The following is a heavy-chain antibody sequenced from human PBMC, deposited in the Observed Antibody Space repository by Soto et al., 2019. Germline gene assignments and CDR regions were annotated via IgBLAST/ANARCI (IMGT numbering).Heavy chain of an antibody. Sequence: GGSLRLSCTASGFTFSDYAMSWVRQPPGKXLEWVSVISAGGSTYYADSVKGRFTVSRANSKNTLYLQMNSLKAEDAAIYYCARGARGYCSGAACYTLDNWGQGIRVTVSS. V-gene: IGHV3-23*01. CDR3: ARGARGYCSGAACYTLDN. CDR1: GFTFSDYA. D-gene: IGHD2-2*02. CDR2: ISAGGST. J-gene: IGHJ4*02.